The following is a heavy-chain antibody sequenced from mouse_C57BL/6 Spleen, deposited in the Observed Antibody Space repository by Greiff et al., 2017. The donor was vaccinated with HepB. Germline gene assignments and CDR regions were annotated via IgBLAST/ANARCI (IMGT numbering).Heavy chain of an antibody. CDR1: GYTFTSYW. Sequence: QVQLQQPGAELVKPGASVKLSCKASGYTFTSYWMQWVKQRPGQGLEWIGEIDPSDSYTNYNQKFKGKATLTVDTSSSTACMQLSSLTSEDSAVYYCARGELGYFDVWGTGTTVTVSS. CDR2: IDPSDSYT. V-gene: IGHV1-50*01. D-gene: IGHD4-1*01. J-gene: IGHJ1*03. CDR3: ARGELGYFDV.